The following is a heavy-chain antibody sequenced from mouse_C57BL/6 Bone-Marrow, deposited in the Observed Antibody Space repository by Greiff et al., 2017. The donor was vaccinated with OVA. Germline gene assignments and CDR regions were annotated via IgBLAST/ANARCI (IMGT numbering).Heavy chain of an antibody. CDR3: AIEGGADNFDY. V-gene: IGHV1-54*01. CDR2: INPGSGGT. J-gene: IGHJ2*01. CDR1: GYAFTNYL. Sequence: QVQLKESGAELVRPGASVKVSCKASGYAFTNYLIEWVKQRPGQGLEWIGVINPGSGGTNYNEKFKGKATLTADKSSSTAYMQLSSLTSEDSAVYYCAIEGGADNFDYWGQGTTLTVSS.